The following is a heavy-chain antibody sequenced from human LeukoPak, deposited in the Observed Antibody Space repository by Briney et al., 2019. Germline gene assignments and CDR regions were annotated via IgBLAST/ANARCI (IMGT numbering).Heavy chain of an antibody. CDR2: IKSKTDGGTT. CDR1: GFPFSNAW. D-gene: IGHD3-22*01. Sequence: GGSLRLPCAASGFPFSNAWLSWVRQPPGTGLEWLGRIKSKTDGGTTDYAAPVKGRFTISRDDSKNTLYLQMNCLKTEDTAVYYCTTATSTMIAPYFDYWGQGTLVTVSS. CDR3: TTATSTMIAPYFDY. V-gene: IGHV3-15*01. J-gene: IGHJ4*02.